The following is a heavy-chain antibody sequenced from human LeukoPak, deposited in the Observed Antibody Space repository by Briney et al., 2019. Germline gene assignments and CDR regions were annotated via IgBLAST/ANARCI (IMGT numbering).Heavy chain of an antibody. CDR1: GGSISSYY. CDR2: IYYSGST. J-gene: IGHJ4*02. D-gene: IGHD3-16*01. V-gene: IGHV4-59*01. Sequence: SETLSLTCTVSGGSISSYYWSWIRQPPEKGLEWIGYIYYSGSTNYNPSLKSRVTISVDTSKNQFSLKLSSVTAADTAVYYCARAYPGGGNFDYWGQGTLVTVSS. CDR3: ARAYPGGGNFDY.